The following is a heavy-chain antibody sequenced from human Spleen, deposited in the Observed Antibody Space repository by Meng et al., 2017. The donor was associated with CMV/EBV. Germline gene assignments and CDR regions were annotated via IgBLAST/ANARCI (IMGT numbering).Heavy chain of an antibody. J-gene: IGHJ3*02. CDR1: GGTFSNYA. CDR3: ARSTLVVTPPGI. CDR2: ISAYNGNT. D-gene: IGHD3-22*01. Sequence: ASVKVSCKASGGTFSNYAITWVRQAPGQGLEWMGWISAYNGNTNYAQKLQGRVTMTTDTSTSTAYMELRSLRSDDTAVYYCARSTLVVTPPGIWGQGTMVPSPQ. V-gene: IGHV1-18*01.